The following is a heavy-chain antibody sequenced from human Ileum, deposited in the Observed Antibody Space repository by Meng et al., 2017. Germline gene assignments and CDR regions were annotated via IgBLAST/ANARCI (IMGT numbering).Heavy chain of an antibody. D-gene: IGHD1-1*01. CDR2: MNTDKGNT. CDR1: GYTFTTYG. Sequence: QVQLVPSGAEVKKPGASVKVSCKASGYTFTTYGISWVRQAPGKGLEWMGWMNTDKGNTNYAQRFQGRVTMTRDTSTGTAYMELRSLRSDDTAVYYCAREGAYNGGDYWGQGTLVTVSS. V-gene: IGHV1-18*01. CDR3: AREGAYNGGDY. J-gene: IGHJ4*02.